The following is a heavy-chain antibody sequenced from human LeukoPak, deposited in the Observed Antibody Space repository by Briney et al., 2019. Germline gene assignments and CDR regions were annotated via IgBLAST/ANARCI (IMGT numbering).Heavy chain of an antibody. CDR2: IYYSGST. Sequence: LRLSCAASGFTFSSYAMSWIRQPPGKGLEWIGYIYYSGSTYYNPSLKSRVTISVDTSKNQSSLKLSSVTAADTAVYYCAREGYDSSGYYYLGFDYWGQEPWSPSPQ. V-gene: IGHV4-30-4*01. CDR1: GFTFSSYA. D-gene: IGHD3-22*01. J-gene: IGHJ4*01. CDR3: AREGYDSSGYYYLGFDY.